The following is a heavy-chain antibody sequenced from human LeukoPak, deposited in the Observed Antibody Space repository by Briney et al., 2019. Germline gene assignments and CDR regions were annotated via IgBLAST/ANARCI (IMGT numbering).Heavy chain of an antibody. CDR3: ATLGYCSSTSCYTLGMDV. CDR2: IYYSGST. CDR1: GGSFSGYY. J-gene: IGHJ6*02. Sequence: SETLSLTCAVYGGSFSGYYWSWIRQPPGKGLEWIGYIYYSGSTNYNPSLKSRVTISVDTSKNQFSLKLSSVTAADTAVYYCATLGYCSSTSCYTLGMDVWGQGTTVTVSS. D-gene: IGHD2-2*02. V-gene: IGHV4-59*01.